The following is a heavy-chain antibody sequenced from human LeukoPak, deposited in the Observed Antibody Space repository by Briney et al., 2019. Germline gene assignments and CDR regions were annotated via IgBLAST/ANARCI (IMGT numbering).Heavy chain of an antibody. D-gene: IGHD2-2*01. CDR3: ARSVSYCSSTSCYVSLSGRFDP. Sequence: SETLSLTCTVSGGSISSYYWSWIRQPPGKGLEWIGYIYYSGSTNYNPSLKSRVTISVDTSKNQFSLKLSSVTAADTAVYYCARSVSYCSSTSCYVSLSGRFDPWGQGTLVTVSS. V-gene: IGHV4-59*01. CDR2: IYYSGST. J-gene: IGHJ5*02. CDR1: GGSISSYY.